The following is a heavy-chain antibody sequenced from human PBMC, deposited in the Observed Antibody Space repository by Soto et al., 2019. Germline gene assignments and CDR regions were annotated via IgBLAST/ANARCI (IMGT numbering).Heavy chain of an antibody. J-gene: IGHJ4*02. D-gene: IGHD2-21*01. CDR3: ATPHSVGVIAPFGY. CDR1: GYNFASSW. Sequence: GESLKISCKGSGYNFASSWIGWVRQTPGKGLEWMGIIYPGDSDTRYSPSFQGQVTISADKSISTAYLQWSSLKASDTAMYYCATPHSVGVIAPFGYWGQGTLVEVSS. CDR2: IYPGDSDT. V-gene: IGHV5-51*01.